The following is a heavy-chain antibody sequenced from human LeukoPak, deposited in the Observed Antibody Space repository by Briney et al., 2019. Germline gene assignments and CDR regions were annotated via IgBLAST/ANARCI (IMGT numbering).Heavy chain of an antibody. CDR3: AREGIAVAGNPPGYMDV. V-gene: IGHV4-39*07. Sequence: SETLSLTCTVSGGSISSSSYYWGWIRQPQGKGLEWIGSIYYSGSTYYNPSLKSRVTISVDTSKNQFSLKLSSVTAADTAVYYCAREGIAVAGNPPGYMDVWGKGTTVTVSS. J-gene: IGHJ6*03. D-gene: IGHD6-19*01. CDR2: IYYSGST. CDR1: GGSISSSSYY.